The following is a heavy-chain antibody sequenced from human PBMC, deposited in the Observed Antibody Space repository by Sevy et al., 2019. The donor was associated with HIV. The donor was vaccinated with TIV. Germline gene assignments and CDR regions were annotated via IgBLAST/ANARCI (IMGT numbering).Heavy chain of an antibody. Sequence: GESLKISCKGSGYSFTSYWIGWVRQMPGKGLEWMGIIYPGDSDTRYSPSFQGQGTISADKSISTAYLQWTSLKASDTAMYYCARPYCAGDCYSGYYFDYWGQGTLVTVSS. CDR1: GYSFTSYW. D-gene: IGHD2-21*02. V-gene: IGHV5-51*01. J-gene: IGHJ4*02. CDR2: IYPGDSDT. CDR3: ARPYCAGDCYSGYYFDY.